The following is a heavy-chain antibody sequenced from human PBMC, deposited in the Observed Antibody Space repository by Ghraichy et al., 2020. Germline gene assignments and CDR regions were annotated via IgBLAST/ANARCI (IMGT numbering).Heavy chain of an antibody. CDR3: AGPWYPHH. CDR1: GFTFSNYA. V-gene: IGHV3-23*01. Sequence: GGSLRLSCAASGFTFSNYAMSWVRQAPGKGLEWVSGISGSGGSTYYADSVKGRFTISRDNARNSLYLQMNSLRAEDTAVYYCAGPWYPHHWGQGTLVTVSS. J-gene: IGHJ4*02. D-gene: IGHD6-13*01. CDR2: ISGSGGST.